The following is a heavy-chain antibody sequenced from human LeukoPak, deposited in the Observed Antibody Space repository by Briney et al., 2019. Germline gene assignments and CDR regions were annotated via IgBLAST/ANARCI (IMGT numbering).Heavy chain of an antibody. D-gene: IGHD1-14*01. CDR3: VRNFATGD. CDR1: GFTFSSHL. CDR2: IKGDGTAP. Sequence: WGSLRLSCAASGFTFSSHLMHWVRQAQGTGLVWVSSIKGDGTAPNYPDSVKGRFTISRDNAKSTLYLQMSSLRVEDTAVYHCVRNFATGDWGQGTLVTVSS. V-gene: IGHV3-74*01. J-gene: IGHJ4*02.